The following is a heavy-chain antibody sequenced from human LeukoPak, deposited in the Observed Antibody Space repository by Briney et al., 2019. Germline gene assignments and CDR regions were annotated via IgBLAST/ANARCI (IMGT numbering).Heavy chain of an antibody. CDR1: GGSISSYY. J-gene: IGHJ5*02. D-gene: IGHD3-9*01. CDR3: ARGYYDISKHWFDP. CDR2: IKYNGST. V-gene: IGHV4-59*08. Sequence: PSETLSLTCTVSGGSISSYYWSWIRQPPGKGLEWIGYIKYNGSTNYNPSLKSQFTISVDTSKNQFSLKLSSVTAADTAVYYCARGYYDISKHWFDPWGQGTLVTVSS.